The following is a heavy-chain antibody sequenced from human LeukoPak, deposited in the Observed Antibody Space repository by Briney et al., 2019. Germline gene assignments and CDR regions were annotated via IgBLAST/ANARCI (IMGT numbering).Heavy chain of an antibody. CDR2: ISSNGGST. CDR3: ARSTGDCSGGSCYYLILDY. Sequence: RGALRLSSAASGFTFISYAIHCVRQALGKGLEYVSAISSNGGSTYYANSVKGRFTISRDNSKNTLYLQMGSLRAEDMAVYYCARSTGDCSGGSCYYLILDYWGQGTLVTVSS. J-gene: IGHJ4*02. V-gene: IGHV3-64*01. CDR1: GFTFISYA. D-gene: IGHD2-15*01.